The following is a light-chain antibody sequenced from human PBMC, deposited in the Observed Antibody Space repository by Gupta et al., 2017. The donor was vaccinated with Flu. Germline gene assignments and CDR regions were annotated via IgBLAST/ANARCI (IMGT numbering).Light chain of an antibody. CDR3: SSYTSGSTFYV. V-gene: IGLV2-14*01. CDR1: SSDVGRSDS. Sequence: QSALTQPASVSGSPGQSITIPCTGTSSDVGRSDSVSWYQQHPDKAPKLIIYDVTNRPSGVSSRFSGSKSGNTASLTISGLQPEDETDYYCSSYTSGSTFYVFGTGTKVTVL. J-gene: IGLJ1*01. CDR2: DVT.